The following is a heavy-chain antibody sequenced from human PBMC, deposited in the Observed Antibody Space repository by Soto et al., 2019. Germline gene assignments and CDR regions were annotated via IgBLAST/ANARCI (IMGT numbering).Heavy chain of an antibody. CDR1: GGSISSSSYY. D-gene: IGHD2-2*02. V-gene: IGHV4-39*01. J-gene: IGHJ5*02. CDR2: IYYSGST. Sequence: SETLSLTCTVPGGSISSSSYYWGWIRQPPGKGLEWIGSIYYSGSTYYNPSLKSRVTISVDTSKNQFSLKLSSVTAADTAVYYCARQDIVVVPAAIRLNWFDPWGRGTLVTVSS. CDR3: ARQDIVVVPAAIRLNWFDP.